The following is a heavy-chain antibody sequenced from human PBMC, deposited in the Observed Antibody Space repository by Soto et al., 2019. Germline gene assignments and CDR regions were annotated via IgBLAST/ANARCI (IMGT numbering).Heavy chain of an antibody. CDR2: ISSNGGST. J-gene: IGHJ6*02. D-gene: IGHD3-10*01. V-gene: IGHV3-64*01. CDR3: ASGLWFGDVIYYGMDV. Sequence: PGGSLRLSCAASGFTFSSYAMHWVRQAPGKGLEYVSAISSNGGSTYYANTVKGRFTISRDNSKNKLYLQMGSLRAEDMAVYYCASGLWFGDVIYYGMDVWGQGTTVTVAS. CDR1: GFTFSSYA.